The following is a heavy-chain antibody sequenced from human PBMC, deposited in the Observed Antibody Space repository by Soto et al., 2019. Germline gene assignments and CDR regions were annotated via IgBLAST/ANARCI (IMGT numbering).Heavy chain of an antibody. CDR2: IYPSDSDT. CDR3: ARGGVSTRSCEW. V-gene: IGHV5-51*01. CDR1: GYPFAGYW. D-gene: IGHD3-3*01. J-gene: IGHJ6*04. Sequence: GESLKISCKGSGYPFAGYWIAWVRQMPWKGLELMGIIYPSDSDTRYRPSFQGQVTISADKSISSAYLQWSSLRASDTAMYYCARGGVSTRSCEWWGKGNTVIVSA.